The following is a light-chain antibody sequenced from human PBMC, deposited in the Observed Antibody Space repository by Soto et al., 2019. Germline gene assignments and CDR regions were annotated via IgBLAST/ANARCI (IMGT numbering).Light chain of an antibody. Sequence: QSVLTQPVSVSGSPGQSITISCSGTSSDVGAYNYVSWYRQHPDKAPKLMIYEVTTRPSGVSDRFSGSKSGNTASLTISGLQAEDEADYHCSSYSSNSTLYVFGTGTKVTVL. CDR3: SSYSSNSTLYV. V-gene: IGLV2-14*01. CDR1: SSDVGAYNY. CDR2: EVT. J-gene: IGLJ1*01.